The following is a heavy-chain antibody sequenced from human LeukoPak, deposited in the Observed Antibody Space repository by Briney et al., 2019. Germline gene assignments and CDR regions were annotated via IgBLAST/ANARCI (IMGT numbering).Heavy chain of an antibody. CDR3: VKSAGKDGYRDVFDI. J-gene: IGHJ3*02. D-gene: IGHD5-24*01. Sequence: GGSLRLSCAASGFKFDDYGMSWVRQAPGKGLEWVSTITKSGDQTYYADSVRGLFTISRDNSKNTLYLQMNSPRAEDTAVYHCVKSAGKDGYRDVFDIWGQGTVVTVSS. CDR1: GFKFDDYG. V-gene: IGHV3-23*01. CDR2: ITKSGDQT.